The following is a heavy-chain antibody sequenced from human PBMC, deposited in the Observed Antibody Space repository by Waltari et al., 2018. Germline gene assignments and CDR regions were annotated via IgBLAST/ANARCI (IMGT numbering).Heavy chain of an antibody. CDR3: ARARAGSWTHGFDP. D-gene: IGHD6-13*01. CDR1: GFTFSSYS. J-gene: IGHJ5*02. Sequence: EVQLVESGGGLVKPGGSLRLSCAASGFTFSSYSMHWVRQAPGKGLEWVSSISSSSSYIYYADSVKGRFTISRDNAKNSLYLQMNSLRAEDTAVYYCARARAGSWTHGFDPWGQGTLVTVSS. CDR2: ISSSSSYI. V-gene: IGHV3-21*01.